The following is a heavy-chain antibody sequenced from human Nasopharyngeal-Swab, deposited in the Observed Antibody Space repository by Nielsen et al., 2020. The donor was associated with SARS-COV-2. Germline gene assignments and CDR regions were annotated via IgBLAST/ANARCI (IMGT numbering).Heavy chain of an antibody. CDR2: IYYSGST. D-gene: IGHD6-6*01. J-gene: IGHJ4*02. Sequence: WIRQPPGKSLEWIGYIYYSGSTYYNPSLKSRVTMSVDTSKNQFSLKLSSVTAADTAVYYCARGGAARPGFDYWGQGTLVTVS. CDR3: ARGGAARPGFDY. V-gene: IGHV4-31*02.